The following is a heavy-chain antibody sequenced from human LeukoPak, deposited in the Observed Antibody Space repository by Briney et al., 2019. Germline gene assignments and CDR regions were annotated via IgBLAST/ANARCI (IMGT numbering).Heavy chain of an antibody. CDR2: IIPIFGTA. CDR1: GGTFSSYA. CDR3: ARLGPRAAML. D-gene: IGHD3-10*02. V-gene: IGHV1-69*13. Sequence: GASVKVSCKASGGTFSSYAISWVRQAPGQGLEWMGGIIPIFGTANYAQKCQGRVTITADESTSTAYMELSSLRSEDTAVYYCARLGPRAAMLGGQGTLVTVSS. J-gene: IGHJ4*02.